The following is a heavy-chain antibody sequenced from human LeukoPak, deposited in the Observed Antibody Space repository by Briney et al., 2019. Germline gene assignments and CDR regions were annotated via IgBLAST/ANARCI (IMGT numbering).Heavy chain of an antibody. Sequence: TGGSLRLSCAASGFTFSSYAMSWVRQAPGKGLEWVSAISGSGGSTYYADSVKGRFTISRDNSMNTLYLQMNSLRAEDTAVYYCAKDRWEPYYFDYWGQGTLVTVSS. V-gene: IGHV3-23*01. CDR1: GFTFSSYA. CDR3: AKDRWEPYYFDY. D-gene: IGHD4-23*01. J-gene: IGHJ4*02. CDR2: ISGSGGST.